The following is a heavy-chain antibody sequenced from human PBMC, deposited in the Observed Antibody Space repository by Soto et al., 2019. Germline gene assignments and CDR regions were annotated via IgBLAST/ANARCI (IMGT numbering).Heavy chain of an antibody. Sequence: QVQLVQSGAEVKKPGSSVKVSCKASGGTFSSYAISWVRQAPGQGLEWMGGIIPIFGTANYAQKFQGRVTITADESTSPASMELSSLRSGDTAVYYCARDPHFRGDGISDVWGQGTTVTVSS. V-gene: IGHV1-69*12. CDR2: IIPIFGTA. CDR1: GGTFSSYA. CDR3: ARDPHFRGDGISDV. J-gene: IGHJ6*02. D-gene: IGHD4-17*01.